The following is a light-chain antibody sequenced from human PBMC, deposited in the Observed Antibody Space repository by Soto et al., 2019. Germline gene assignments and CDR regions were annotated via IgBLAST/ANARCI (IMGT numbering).Light chain of an antibody. V-gene: IGKV1-6*02. CDR2: AAS. CDR3: LQDHDYPWT. Sequence: IQMTQSPSSLSVSVTDRVTITCRASQDIGNDLGWYQQRPGEALELLLYAASTLRSGVPSRFSGSGSGTQFTLTINNLQPEDSATYFCLQDHDYPWTFGHGTKVEV. J-gene: IGKJ1*01. CDR1: QDIGND.